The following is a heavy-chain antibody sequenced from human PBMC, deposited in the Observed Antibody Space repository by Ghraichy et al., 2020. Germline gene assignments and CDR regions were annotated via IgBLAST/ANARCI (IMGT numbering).Heavy chain of an antibody. J-gene: IGHJ4*02. CDR1: GGSFSGYY. CDR3: ARIAAAGLTDY. Sequence: ETLSLTCAVYGGSFSGYYWSWIRQPPGKELEWIGEINHSGSTNYNPSLKSRVTISVDTSKNQFSLKLSSVTAADTAVYYCARIAAAGLTDYWGQGTLVTVSS. V-gene: IGHV4-34*01. D-gene: IGHD6-13*01. CDR2: INHSGST.